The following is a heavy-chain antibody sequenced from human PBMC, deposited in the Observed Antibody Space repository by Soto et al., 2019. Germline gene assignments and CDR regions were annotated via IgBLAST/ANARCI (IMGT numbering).Heavy chain of an antibody. CDR3: VSGNTAVGSFRT. D-gene: IGHD6-13*01. V-gene: IGHV4-59*01. Sequence: QVQLQESGPGLVKPSETLSLTCTVSGGSISSGYWSWVRQPPGKGLEWIGSIFYSGTANYHPSPKSRVTISGATSNTQFSLPLSSVTPADTAIYSSVSGNTAVGSFRTCGQGPLVTVSS. CDR1: GGSISSGY. J-gene: IGHJ5*02. CDR2: IFYSGTA.